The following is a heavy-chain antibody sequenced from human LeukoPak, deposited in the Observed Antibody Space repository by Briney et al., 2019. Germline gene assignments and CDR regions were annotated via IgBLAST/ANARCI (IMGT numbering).Heavy chain of an antibody. V-gene: IGHV3-23*01. CDR2: ISVSGGDT. CDR3: ATFQGASGSYVY. Sequence: QTGGSLRLSCAASGFTFSNYAMSWVRQAPGKGLEWVSGISVSGGDTYYTDSVKGRFTISRDNSKNTLYLQVNSLRAEDTAVYYCATFQGASGSYVYWGQGTLVTVSS. J-gene: IGHJ4*02. CDR1: GFTFSNYA. D-gene: IGHD3-10*01.